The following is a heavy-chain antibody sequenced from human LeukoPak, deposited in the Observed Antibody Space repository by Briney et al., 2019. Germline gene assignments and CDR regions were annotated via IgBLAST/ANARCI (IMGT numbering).Heavy chain of an antibody. V-gene: IGHV5-51*01. CDR3: ARHYDYYDSSGLIDY. J-gene: IGHJ4*02. Sequence: GESLKISCKGSGYSFTSYWIGWVRQMPGKGLEWMGIIYPGDSDTRYSPSFQGQVTISADKSISTTYLQWSSLKASDTAMYYCARHYDYYDSSGLIDYWGQGTLVTVSS. CDR1: GYSFTSYW. D-gene: IGHD3-22*01. CDR2: IYPGDSDT.